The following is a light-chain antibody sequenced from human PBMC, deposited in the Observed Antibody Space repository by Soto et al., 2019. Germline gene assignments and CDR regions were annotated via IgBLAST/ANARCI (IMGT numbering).Light chain of an antibody. CDR3: QQRSNWLT. V-gene: IGKV3-11*01. Sequence: EIVMTQSPATLSVSPGERATLFCRASQSVRNKLAWYQQKPGQAPRVLIYDASNRATGIPARFSGSGSGTDFTLTISSLEPEDFAVYYCQQRSNWLTFGGGTKVDI. J-gene: IGKJ4*01. CDR2: DAS. CDR1: QSVRNK.